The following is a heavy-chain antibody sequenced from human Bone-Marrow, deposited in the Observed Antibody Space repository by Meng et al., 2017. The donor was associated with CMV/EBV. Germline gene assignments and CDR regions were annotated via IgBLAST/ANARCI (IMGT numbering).Heavy chain of an antibody. Sequence: GESLKISCEASGFSVSSNYMNWVRQAPGKGLEWVSVIYSVGSTYYADSVKGRFTVSRDNSKNTLYLQMNTLRAEDTAVYYCARGPPLYCSSSSCWLDYWGRGTLVTVSS. D-gene: IGHD2-2*01. CDR1: GFSVSSNY. J-gene: IGHJ4*02. CDR3: ARGPPLYCSSSSCWLDY. V-gene: IGHV3-53*01. CDR2: IYSVGST.